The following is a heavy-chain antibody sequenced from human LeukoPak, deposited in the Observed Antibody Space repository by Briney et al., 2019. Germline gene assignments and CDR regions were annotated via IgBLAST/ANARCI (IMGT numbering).Heavy chain of an antibody. CDR1: GYTFTSYD. V-gene: IGHV1-8*03. CDR3: ARGRVAARPGVTDFDY. D-gene: IGHD6-6*01. J-gene: IGHJ4*02. CDR2: MNPNSGNT. Sequence: GASVKVSCKASGYTFTSYDINWVRQATGQGLEWMGWMNPNSGNTGYAQKFQGRVTITRNTSISTAYMELSSLRSEDTAVYYCARGRVAARPGVTDFDYWAREPWSPSPQ.